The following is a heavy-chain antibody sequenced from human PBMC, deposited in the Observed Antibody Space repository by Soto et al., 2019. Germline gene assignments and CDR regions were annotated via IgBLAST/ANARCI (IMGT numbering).Heavy chain of an antibody. CDR2: IYWNADK. CDR3: AHSRAGDIVVVVAARAYYFDY. J-gene: IGHJ4*02. CDR1: GFSLSTSGVG. V-gene: IGHV2-5*01. Sequence: SGPTLVKPTQTLTLTCTFSGFSLSTSGVGVGWIRQPPGKALEWLALIYWNADKRYSPTLKSTLTITKDTSKNQVVLKMINMDPVDKATYYCAHSRAGDIVVVVAARAYYFDYWGQGTLVTVSS. D-gene: IGHD2-15*01.